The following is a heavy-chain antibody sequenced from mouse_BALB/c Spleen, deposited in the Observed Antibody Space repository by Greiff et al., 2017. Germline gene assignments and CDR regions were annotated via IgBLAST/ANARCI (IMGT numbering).Heavy chain of an antibody. Sequence: QVQLQQSGAELVKPGASVKLSCKASGYTFTSYYMYWVKQRPGQGLEWIGEINPSNGGTNFNEKFKSKATLTVDKSSSTAYMQLSSLTSEDSAVYYCAREDYYGSSLFAYWGQGTLVTVSA. CDR3: AREDYYGSSLFAY. D-gene: IGHD1-1*01. CDR2: INPSNGGT. V-gene: IGHV1S81*02. CDR1: GYTFTSYY. J-gene: IGHJ3*01.